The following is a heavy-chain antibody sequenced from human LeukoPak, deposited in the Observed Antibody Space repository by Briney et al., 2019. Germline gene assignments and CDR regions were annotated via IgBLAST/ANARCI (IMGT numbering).Heavy chain of an antibody. CDR2: INPSGGST. J-gene: IGHJ4*02. D-gene: IGHD6-13*01. V-gene: IGHV1-46*03. Sequence: ASVKVSCKASGYTFTSYYMHWVRQAPGQGLEWMGIINPSGGSTSYAHKFQGRVTMTRDTSTSTVYMELSSLRSEDTAVYYCARELEQQLVLDYWGQGTLVTVSS. CDR1: GYTFTSYY. CDR3: ARELEQQLVLDY.